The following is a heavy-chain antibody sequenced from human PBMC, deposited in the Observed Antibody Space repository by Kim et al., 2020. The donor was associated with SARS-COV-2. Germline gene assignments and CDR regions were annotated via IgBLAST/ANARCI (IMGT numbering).Heavy chain of an antibody. CDR2: IYYSGLI. Sequence: SETLSLTCSVSGVSVSSGVFYWSWIRQAPGKGLEWLGYIYYSGLISYNPSLKSRVSLSLDTSKNQFSLRLISVTAADTAVYYCASQGFSSDGSDHYLPSSFFDYWDQGNPVTVSS. V-gene: IGHV4-61*08. D-gene: IGHD3-22*01. CDR3: ASQGFSSDGSDHYLPSSFFDY. CDR1: GVSVSSGVFY. J-gene: IGHJ4*02.